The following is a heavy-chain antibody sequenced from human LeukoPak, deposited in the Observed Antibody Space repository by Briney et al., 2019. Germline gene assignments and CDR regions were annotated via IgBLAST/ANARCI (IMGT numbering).Heavy chain of an antibody. CDR3: AKEGVYDILTGYYTYLDY. CDR2: ISGSGGST. V-gene: IGHV3-23*01. CDR1: GFTFSSYA. D-gene: IGHD3-9*01. Sequence: GGSLRLSCAASGFTFSSYAMSWVRQAPGKGLEWVSAISGSGGSTYYADSVKGRFTISRDNSKNTLYLQMNSLRAEDTAVYYCAKEGVYDILTGYYTYLDYWGQGTLVTVSS. J-gene: IGHJ4*02.